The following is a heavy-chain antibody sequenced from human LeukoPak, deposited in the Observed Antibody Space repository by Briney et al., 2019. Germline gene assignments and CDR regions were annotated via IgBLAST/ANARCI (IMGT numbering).Heavy chain of an antibody. CDR2: ISSSGSTI. CDR1: GFTFSSYE. D-gene: IGHD2-2*01. V-gene: IGHV3-48*03. J-gene: IGHJ5*02. Sequence: GGSLRLSCAASGFTFSSYEMNWVRQAPGKGLEWVSYISSSGSTIYYADSVKGRFTIPRDNAKNSLYLQMNSLRAEDTAVYYCAREVRYCSSTSCWFDPWGQGTLVTVSS. CDR3: AREVRYCSSTSCWFDP.